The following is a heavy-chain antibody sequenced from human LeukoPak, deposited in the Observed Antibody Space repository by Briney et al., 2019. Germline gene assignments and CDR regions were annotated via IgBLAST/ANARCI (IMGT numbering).Heavy chain of an antibody. D-gene: IGHD3-22*01. V-gene: IGHV3-23*01. CDR1: GFPFTNYA. CDR2: ISGSGGNT. J-gene: IGHJ5*02. CDR3: AKERFTYYGSFEH. Sequence: PGGSLRLSCAGSGFPFTNYAMAWVRQTPGKGLEWVSGISGSGGNTDYADPVKGRFTISRDNSKNTLHLQMNSLRDEDTAVYYCAKERFTYYGSFEHWGQGTLVTVSS.